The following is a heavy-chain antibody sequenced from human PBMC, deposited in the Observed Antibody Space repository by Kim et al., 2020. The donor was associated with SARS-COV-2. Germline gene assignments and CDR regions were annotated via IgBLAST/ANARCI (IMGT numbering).Heavy chain of an antibody. CDR2: IYSGGST. CDR1: GFTVSSNY. CDR3: AREVLEVGYFDY. Sequence: GGSLRLSCAASGFTVSSNYMSWVRQAPGKGLEWVSVIYSGGSTYYADSVKGRFTISRDNSKNTLYLQMNSLRAEDTAVYYCAREVLEVGYFDYWGQGTLVTVSS. V-gene: IGHV3-53*01. J-gene: IGHJ4*02. D-gene: IGHD2-15*01.